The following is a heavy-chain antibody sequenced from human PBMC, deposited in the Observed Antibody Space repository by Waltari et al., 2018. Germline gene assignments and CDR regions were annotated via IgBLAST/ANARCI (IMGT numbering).Heavy chain of an antibody. J-gene: IGHJ5*02. V-gene: IGHV4-4*02. CDR2: IYHSGST. CDR3: ARRPPEKQQQLAWFDP. D-gene: IGHD6-13*01. CDR1: GGSISSSNW. Sequence: QVQLQESGPGLVKPSGTLSLTCAVSGGSISSSNWWSWVRQPPGKGLEWIGEIYHSGSTNDNPALKSRVTISVDKSKNQFSLKLSSVTAADTAVYYCARRPPEKQQQLAWFDPWGQGTLVTVSS.